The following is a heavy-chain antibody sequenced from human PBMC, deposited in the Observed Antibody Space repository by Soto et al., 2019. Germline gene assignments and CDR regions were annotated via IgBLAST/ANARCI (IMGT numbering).Heavy chain of an antibody. Sequence: SETLSLTCAVYGGSFSGYYWSWIRQPPGKGLEWIGEINHSGSTNYNPSLKSRVTISVDTSKNQFSLKLSSVTAADTAVYYCARGLSASGAAGSHFDYWGHGTLVTFSS. CDR1: GGSFSGYY. J-gene: IGHJ4*01. D-gene: IGHD6-13*01. V-gene: IGHV4-34*01. CDR2: INHSGST. CDR3: ARGLSASGAAGSHFDY.